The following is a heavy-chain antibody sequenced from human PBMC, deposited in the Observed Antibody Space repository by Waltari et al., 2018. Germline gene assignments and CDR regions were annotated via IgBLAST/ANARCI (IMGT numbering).Heavy chain of an antibody. Sequence: QLQESGPGLVKPSETLSLTCAVSGGSITSYYWSWIRQPPGKGLEWIGRVSGSGGSTDYNPSLNSRVTISTDTSKNQFSLKLSSVTAADTAVYYCARSVYGDYVLGYWGQGVLVTVSS. CDR1: GGSITSYY. CDR2: VSGSGGST. D-gene: IGHD4-17*01. V-gene: IGHV4-4*07. CDR3: ARSVYGDYVLGY. J-gene: IGHJ4*02.